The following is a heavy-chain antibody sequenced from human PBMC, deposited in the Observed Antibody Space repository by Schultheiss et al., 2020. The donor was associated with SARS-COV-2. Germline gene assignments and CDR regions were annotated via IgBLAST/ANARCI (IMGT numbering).Heavy chain of an antibody. D-gene: IGHD3-9*01. CDR1: GFTFSSYA. J-gene: IGHJ3*02. V-gene: IGHV3-30*01. CDR2: ISYDGSNK. CDR3: AREGLGDYDILTGYAFDI. Sequence: GESLKISCAASGFTFSSYAMHWVRQAPGKGLEWVAVISYDGSNKYYADSVKGRFTISRDNSKNTLYLQMNSLRAEDTAVYYCAREGLGDYDILTGYAFDIWGQGTMVTV.